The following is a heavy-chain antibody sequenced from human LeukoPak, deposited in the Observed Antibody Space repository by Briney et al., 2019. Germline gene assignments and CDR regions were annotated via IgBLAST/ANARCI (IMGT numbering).Heavy chain of an antibody. CDR1: GFTFSSYS. V-gene: IGHV3-48*01. Sequence: GGSLRLSCAASGFTFSSYSMNWVRQAPGKGLEWVSYISSSSSTIYYADSVKGRFTISRDNAKNSLYLQMNSLRAEDTAVYYCARGYDLNWFDPWGQGTLVTVSS. CDR2: ISSSSSTI. D-gene: IGHD1-1*01. J-gene: IGHJ5*02. CDR3: ARGYDLNWFDP.